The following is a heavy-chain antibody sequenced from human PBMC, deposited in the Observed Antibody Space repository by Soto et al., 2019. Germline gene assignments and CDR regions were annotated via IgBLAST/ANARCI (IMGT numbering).Heavy chain of an antibody. V-gene: IGHV3-21*01. CDR1: GFTFSSYS. D-gene: IGHD4-4*01. CDR2: ISSSSSYI. CDR3: AREGATVTPLFDY. Sequence: PVGSLRLSCAASGFTFSSYSMNWVRQAPGKGLEWVSSISSSSSYIYYADSVKGRFTISRDNAKNSLYLQMNSLRAEDTAVYYCAREGATVTPLFDYWGQGTLVTVSS. J-gene: IGHJ4*02.